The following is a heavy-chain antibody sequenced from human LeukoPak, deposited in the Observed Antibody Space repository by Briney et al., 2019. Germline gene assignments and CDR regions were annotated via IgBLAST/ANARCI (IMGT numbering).Heavy chain of an antibody. D-gene: IGHD3-10*01. CDR2: IIPIFGTA. Sequence: EASVKVSCKASGGTFSSYAISWVRQAPGQGLEWMGGIIPIFGTANYAQKFQGRVTITADKSTSTAYMELSSLRSEDTAVYYCATGRITAALLYYFDYWGQGTLVTVSS. J-gene: IGHJ4*02. V-gene: IGHV1-69*06. CDR1: GGTFSSYA. CDR3: ATGRITAALLYYFDY.